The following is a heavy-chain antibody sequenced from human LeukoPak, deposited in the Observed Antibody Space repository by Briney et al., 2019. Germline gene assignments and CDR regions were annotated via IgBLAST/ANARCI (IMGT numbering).Heavy chain of an antibody. CDR1: GGSISSYY. J-gene: IGHJ5*02. V-gene: IGHV4-59*04. CDR2: IYYSGST. D-gene: IGHD2-2*01. Sequence: SETLSLTCTVSGGSISSYYWSWIRQPPGKGLEWIGYIYYSGSTYYNPSLKSRVTISVDTSKNQSSLKLRSVTAADTAVYYCARDQQYQRPAGWFDPWGQGTLVTVSS. CDR3: ARDQQYQRPAGWFDP.